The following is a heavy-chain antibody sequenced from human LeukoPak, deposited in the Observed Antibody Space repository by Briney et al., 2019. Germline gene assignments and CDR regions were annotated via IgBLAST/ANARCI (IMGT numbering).Heavy chain of an antibody. CDR2: VYHGGNT. J-gene: IGHJ1*01. CDR1: GGSFTSYY. V-gene: IGHV4-38-2*01. D-gene: IGHD1-26*01. Sequence: SETLSLTCGLSGGSFTSYYWGWIRQPPGKGLEFIGSVYHGGNTYYKASLKSQVTISLDTSKNQFSLRLSSVTAADTAVYYCARSYSGSFLYWGQGSLVTVSS. CDR3: ARSYSGSFLY.